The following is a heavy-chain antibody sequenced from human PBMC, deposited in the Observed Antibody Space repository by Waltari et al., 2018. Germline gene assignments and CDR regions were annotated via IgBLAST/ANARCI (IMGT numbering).Heavy chain of an antibody. V-gene: IGHV3-30*02. CDR1: GFTFSSYG. J-gene: IGHJ4*02. CDR3: AKDKNWNDLDY. CDR2: IRYDGSNK. D-gene: IGHD1-1*01. Sequence: QVQLVESGGGVVQPGGSLRLSCAASGFTFSSYGMHWVRQAPGKGLEWVAFIRYDGSNKYYADSVKGRFTISRDNSKNTLYRQMNSLRAEDTAVYYCAKDKNWNDLDYWGQGTLVTVSS.